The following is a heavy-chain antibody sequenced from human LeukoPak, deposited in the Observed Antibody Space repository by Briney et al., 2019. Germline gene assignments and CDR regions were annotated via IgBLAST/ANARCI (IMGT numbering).Heavy chain of an antibody. V-gene: IGHV3-53*01. CDR1: GFTFSSYA. D-gene: IGHD2-21*01. Sequence: GGSLRLSCAASGFTFSSYAMSWVRQAPGKGLEWVSFFYRGDSTYYAESVRGRFTISRDNSKNTLYLLMNSLIPEDTAVYYCAREVVSIPSYFDSWGQGTLVTVSS. CDR2: FYRGDST. J-gene: IGHJ4*02. CDR3: AREVVSIPSYFDS.